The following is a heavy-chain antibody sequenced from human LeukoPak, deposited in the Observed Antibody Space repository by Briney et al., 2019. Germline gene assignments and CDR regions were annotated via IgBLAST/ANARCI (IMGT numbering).Heavy chain of an antibody. CDR3: ARGPVGAYWD. V-gene: IGHV3-7*01. J-gene: IGHJ4*02. CDR1: GFTLSSYW. D-gene: IGHD1-26*01. Sequence: PGGSLRLSCAASGFTLSSYWMSWVRQAPGKGLEWVANIKQVGSEKYYVDSVKGRFTISRDNAKNSLYLQMNSLRAEDTAVYYCARGPVGAYWDWGQGTLVTVSS. CDR2: IKQVGSEK.